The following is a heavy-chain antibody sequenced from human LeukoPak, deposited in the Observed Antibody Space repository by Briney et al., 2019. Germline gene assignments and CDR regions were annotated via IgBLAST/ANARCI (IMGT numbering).Heavy chain of an antibody. CDR1: GGSISSGGYY. V-gene: IGHV4-31*03. CDR3: ARDSILTGYTYYFDY. J-gene: IGHJ4*02. D-gene: IGHD3-9*01. Sequence: SETLSLTCTVFGGSISSGGYYWSWIRQHPGKGLEWIGYIYDSGSTYYNPSLKSRVTISVDTSKNQFSLKLSSVTAADTAVYYCARDSILTGYTYYFDYWGQGTLVTVSS. CDR2: IYDSGST.